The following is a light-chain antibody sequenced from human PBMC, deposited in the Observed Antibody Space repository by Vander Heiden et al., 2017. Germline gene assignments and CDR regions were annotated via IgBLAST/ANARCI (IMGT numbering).Light chain of an antibody. Sequence: QTALIPPPSASVSPGQSITISCTGARSDVGAYDYVSWVQQHPAKAPKIMIYDVINRPSGVASSFSGAKSGYTASLTISGLQAEDDADYYGRSYTGRGAVLFGGGTKLTVL. V-gene: IGLV2-14*03. J-gene: IGLJ2*01. CDR1: RSDVGAYDY. CDR2: DVI. CDR3: RSYTGRGAVL.